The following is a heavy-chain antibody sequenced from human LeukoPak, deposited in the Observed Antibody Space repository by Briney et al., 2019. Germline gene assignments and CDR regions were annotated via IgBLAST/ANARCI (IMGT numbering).Heavy chain of an antibody. V-gene: IGHV3-23*01. D-gene: IGHD3-10*01. CDR3: AHAMVRGVSYFDY. CDR1: GFTFSSYA. CDR2: ISGSGGST. Sequence: GGSLRLSCAASGFTFSSYAMSWVRQAPGKGLEWVSAISGSGGSTYYADSVKGRFTISRDNSKNTLYLQMNSLRAEDTAVYHCAHAMVRGVSYFDYWGQGTLVTVSS. J-gene: IGHJ4*02.